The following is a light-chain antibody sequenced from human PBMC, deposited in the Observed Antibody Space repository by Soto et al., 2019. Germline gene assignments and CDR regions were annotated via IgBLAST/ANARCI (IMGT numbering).Light chain of an antibody. Sequence: DIQMTQSPSSLSASVRDRVTITCQASQDISNYLNWYQQKPGKAPKLLICDASNLEPGVPSRFSGSGSGTDFTFTISSLQPEDIATYYCQQFNGFPRTFGQGTKVEIK. CDR1: QDISNY. J-gene: IGKJ1*01. V-gene: IGKV1-33*01. CDR3: QQFNGFPRT. CDR2: DAS.